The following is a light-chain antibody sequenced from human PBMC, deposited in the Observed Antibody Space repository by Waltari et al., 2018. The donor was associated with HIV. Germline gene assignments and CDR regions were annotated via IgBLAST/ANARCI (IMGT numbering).Light chain of an antibody. Sequence: DIMLTQSPATLSLSPGEGATLSCRASQSVGSYLAWYQHKPGQAPRLLIYDPSNRATGIPARFSGGGSGTDFTLTISSLEPDDFALYYCQQRRSWPITFGQGTRIEIK. CDR2: DPS. J-gene: IGKJ5*01. CDR3: QQRRSWPIT. V-gene: IGKV3-11*01. CDR1: QSVGSY.